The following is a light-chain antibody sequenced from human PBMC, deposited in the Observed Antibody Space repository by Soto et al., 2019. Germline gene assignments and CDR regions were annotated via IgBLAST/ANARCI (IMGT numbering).Light chain of an antibody. CDR3: CSYAGTNTWV. V-gene: IGLV2-23*02. CDR2: DVN. Sequence: QSALTQPASVSGSPGQSITISCTGTSSDVGTYNLVSWYQQHPGKAPKLVIYDVNERPPGISSRFSGSKSGNSASLTLSGLPAEDEADYFCCSYAGTNTWVFGGGTKLTVL. CDR1: SSDVGTYNL. J-gene: IGLJ2*01.